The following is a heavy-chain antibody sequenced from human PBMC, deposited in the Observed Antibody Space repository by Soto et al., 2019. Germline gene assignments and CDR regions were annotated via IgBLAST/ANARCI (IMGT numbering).Heavy chain of an antibody. D-gene: IGHD5-18*01. CDR2: INAYNGNT. J-gene: IGHJ4*02. Sequence: QVQLVQSGAEVKKPGASVKVSCKASGYTFTSYGISWVRQAPGQGLEWMGWINAYNGNTKYAQKLQGRVTMTPDTSTSTAYMELRSLRSDATAVYYCARDQAMAQFDYWGQGTLVTVSS. V-gene: IGHV1-18*01. CDR3: ARDQAMAQFDY. CDR1: GYTFTSYG.